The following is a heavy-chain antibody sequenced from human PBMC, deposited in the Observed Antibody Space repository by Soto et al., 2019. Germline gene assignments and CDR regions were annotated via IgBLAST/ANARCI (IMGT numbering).Heavy chain of an antibody. D-gene: IGHD2-2*01. V-gene: IGHV1-69*01. J-gene: IGHJ6*02. CDR1: GGTFSSYA. CDR3: AIGYCSSTSCRYYYGTDV. Sequence: QVQLVQSGAEVKKPGSSVKVSCKASGGTFSSYAISWVRQAPGQGLEWMGGIIPIFGTANYAQKFQGRVTITADESTRTAYMELSSLRSEDTAVYYCAIGYCSSTSCRYYYGTDVWGQGTTVTVSS. CDR2: IIPIFGTA.